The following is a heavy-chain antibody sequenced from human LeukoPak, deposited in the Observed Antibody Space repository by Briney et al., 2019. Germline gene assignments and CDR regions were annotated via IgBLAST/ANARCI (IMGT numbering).Heavy chain of an antibody. CDR2: ISGSGTDT. J-gene: IGHJ6*01. CDR1: GFTVSSNH. Sequence: GGSLRLSCAVSGFTVSSNHMSWVRRAPGKGLEWVAFISGSGTDTFYADSVKGRFFISKDNTRDSLSLQMTSLSAEDTAMYYCATLHFYAMGVWGQGTTVTVSS. V-gene: IGHV3-11*01. CDR3: ATLHFYAMGV.